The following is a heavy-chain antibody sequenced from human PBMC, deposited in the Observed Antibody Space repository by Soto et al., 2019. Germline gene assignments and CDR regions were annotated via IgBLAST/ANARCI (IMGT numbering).Heavy chain of an antibody. CDR1: GFTVSSNY. V-gene: IGHV3-66*01. D-gene: IGHD4-17*01. CDR2: IYSGGST. J-gene: IGHJ1*01. Sequence: EVQLVESGGGLVQPGGSLRLSCAASGFTVSSNYMNWVRQAPGKGLEWVSVIYSGGSTYYADSVKGRFTISRDNSKNTLSLQMNSLRAEDTAVYYCARDFVHGDHPEYFQHWGQGTLGTVSS. CDR3: ARDFVHGDHPEYFQH.